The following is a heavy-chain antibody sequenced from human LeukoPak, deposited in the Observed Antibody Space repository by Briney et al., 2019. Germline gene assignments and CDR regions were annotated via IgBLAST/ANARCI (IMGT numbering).Heavy chain of an antibody. V-gene: IGHV1-69*05. D-gene: IGHD1-26*01. Sequence: SVKVSCKASGGTFRSYAISWVRQAPGQGLEWMGRIIPIFGTANYAQKFQGRVTITTDESTSTAYMELSSLRSEDTAVYYCARGLVGATLHFDYWGQGTLVTVSS. CDR1: GGTFRSYA. CDR2: IIPIFGTA. J-gene: IGHJ4*02. CDR3: ARGLVGATLHFDY.